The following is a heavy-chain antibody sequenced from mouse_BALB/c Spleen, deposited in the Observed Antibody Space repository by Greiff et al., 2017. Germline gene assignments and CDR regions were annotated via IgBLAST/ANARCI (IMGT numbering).Heavy chain of an antibody. CDR1: GYTFTSYY. J-gene: IGHJ3*01. V-gene: IGHV1S81*02. Sequence: QVQLKQSGAELVKPGASVKLSCKASGYTFTSYYMYWVKQRPGQGLEWIGEINPSNGGTNFNEKFKSKATLTVDKSSSTAYMQLSSLTSEDSAVYYCTRDYDYSFAYWGQGTLVTVSA. D-gene: IGHD2-4*01. CDR2: INPSNGGT. CDR3: TRDYDYSFAY.